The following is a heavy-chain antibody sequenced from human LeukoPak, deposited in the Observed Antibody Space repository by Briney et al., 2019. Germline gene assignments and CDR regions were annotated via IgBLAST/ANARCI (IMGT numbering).Heavy chain of an antibody. J-gene: IGHJ4*02. D-gene: IGHD3-22*01. CDR2: INHSGST. V-gene: IGHV4-34*01. Sequence: PSETLSLTCAVYGGSFSGYYWSWIRQPPGKGLEWIGEINHSGSTNYNPSLKSRVTISVDTSKNQFSLKLSSVTAADAAVYYCARVRGTYYHDSSGPSPYYFDYWGQGTLVTVSS. CDR1: GGSFSGYY. CDR3: ARVRGTYYHDSSGPSPYYFDY.